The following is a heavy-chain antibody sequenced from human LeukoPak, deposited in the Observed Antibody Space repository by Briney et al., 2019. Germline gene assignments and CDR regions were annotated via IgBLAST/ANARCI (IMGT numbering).Heavy chain of an antibody. V-gene: IGHV1-46*01. CDR3: ARDGDCSGGSCYSVTGGGAFDI. D-gene: IGHD2-15*01. CDR1: GYTFTSYY. CDR2: INPSGGST. Sequence: ASVKVSCKASGYTFTSYYMHWVRQAPGQGLEWMGIINPSGGSTSYAQKFQGRVTMTRDMSTSTVYMELSSLRSEDTAVYYCARDGDCSGGSCYSVTGGGAFDIWGQGTMVTVAS. J-gene: IGHJ3*02.